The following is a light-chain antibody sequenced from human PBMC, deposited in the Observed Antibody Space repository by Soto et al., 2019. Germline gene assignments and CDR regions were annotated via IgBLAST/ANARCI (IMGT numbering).Light chain of an antibody. V-gene: IGKV4-1*01. Sequence: XVXTXXPXXXXVXLGERATINCKSSQSVLYSSNNKNYLAWYQQKPGQPPKLLIYWASTRESGVPDRFSGSGSGTDFTLTISSLQAEDVAVYYCQQYYSTPLTFGPGTKVDIK. J-gene: IGKJ3*01. CDR1: QSVLYSSNNKNY. CDR2: WAS. CDR3: QQYYSTPLT.